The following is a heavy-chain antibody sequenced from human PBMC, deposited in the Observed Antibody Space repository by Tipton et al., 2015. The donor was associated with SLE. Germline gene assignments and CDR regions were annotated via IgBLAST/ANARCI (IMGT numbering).Heavy chain of an antibody. V-gene: IGHV5-51*01. CDR3: ARQRGAPDIVVVPAAMDY. D-gene: IGHD2-2*01. Sequence: QLVQSGAEVKKPGESLKISCKGSGYSFTSYWIGWVRQMPGKGLEWMGIIYPGDSDTRYSPSFQGQVTISADKSISTAYLQWSSLKASDTAMYYCARQRGAPDIVVVPAAMDYWGQGTLVTVSS. CDR2: IYPGDSDT. CDR1: GYSFTSYW. J-gene: IGHJ4*02.